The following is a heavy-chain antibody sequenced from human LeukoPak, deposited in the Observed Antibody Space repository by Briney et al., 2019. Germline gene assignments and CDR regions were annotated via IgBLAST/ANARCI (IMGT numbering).Heavy chain of an antibody. CDR1: GGSISSSSYY. Sequence: PSETLSLTCTVSGGSISSSSYYWGWIRQPPGKGLEGIGSIYYSGSTYYNPSLKSRVTISVDTSKNQFSLKLSSVTAADTAVYYCARQGVTHFYFDYWGQGTLVTVSP. V-gene: IGHV4-39*01. J-gene: IGHJ4*02. CDR2: IYYSGST. D-gene: IGHD4-11*01. CDR3: ARQGVTHFYFDY.